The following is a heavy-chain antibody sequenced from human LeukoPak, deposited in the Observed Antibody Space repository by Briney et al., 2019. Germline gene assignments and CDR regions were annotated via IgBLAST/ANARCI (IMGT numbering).Heavy chain of an antibody. CDR1: GGSISSGDYY. CDR2: IYYSGST. Sequence: PSQTLSLTCTVSGGSISSGDYYWSWIRQPPGKGLEWIGYIYYSGSTNYNPSLKSRVTISVDKSKNQFSLKLSSVTAADTAVYYCARETVAGKGSFDYWGQGTLVTVSS. CDR3: ARETVAGKGSFDY. J-gene: IGHJ4*02. V-gene: IGHV4-30-4*01. D-gene: IGHD6-19*01.